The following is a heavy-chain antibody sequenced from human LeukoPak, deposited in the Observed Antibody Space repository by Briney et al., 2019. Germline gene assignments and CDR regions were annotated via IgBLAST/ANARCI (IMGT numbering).Heavy chain of an antibody. D-gene: IGHD5-24*01. CDR2: IYSGGST. CDR1: GFTVSSNY. CDR3: AKVKGYNYQSYFDY. V-gene: IGHV3-53*05. J-gene: IGHJ4*02. Sequence: GGSLRLSCAASGFTVSSNYMSWVRQAPGKGLEWVSVIYSGGSTYYADSVKGRFTISRDNSKNTLYLQMNSLRAEDTAVYYCAKVKGYNYQSYFDYWGQGTLVTVSS.